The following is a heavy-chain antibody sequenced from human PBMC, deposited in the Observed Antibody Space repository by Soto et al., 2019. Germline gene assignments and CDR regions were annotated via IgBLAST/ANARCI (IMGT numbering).Heavy chain of an antibody. D-gene: IGHD6-13*01. CDR2: ITGSGGGT. CDR3: AKRPLTAAGFDY. V-gene: IGHV3-23*01. Sequence: EVQLLESGGGLVQPGGSLRLSCAASGFTFSNYAMTWVRQAPGTGLEWVSDITGSGGGTYFVDSVKGRFTISRDNSKNTVYLQMNSLRAEATAVYYCAKRPLTAAGFDYWGQGTLVTVSS. CDR1: GFTFSNYA. J-gene: IGHJ4*02.